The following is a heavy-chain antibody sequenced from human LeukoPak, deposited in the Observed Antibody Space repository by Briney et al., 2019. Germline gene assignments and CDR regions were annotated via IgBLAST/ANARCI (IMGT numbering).Heavy chain of an antibody. CDR1: GFTFSSYSMN. Sequence: PGGSLRLSCAASGFTFSSYSMNWVRQPPGKGLEWIGSIYYSGSTYYNPSLKSRVTISVDTSKNQFSLKLSSVTAADTAVYYCARAGGSSSAYYYYYMDVWGKGTTVTVSS. D-gene: IGHD6-6*01. CDR2: IYYSGST. J-gene: IGHJ6*03. CDR3: ARAGGSSSAYYYYYMDV. V-gene: IGHV4-39*01.